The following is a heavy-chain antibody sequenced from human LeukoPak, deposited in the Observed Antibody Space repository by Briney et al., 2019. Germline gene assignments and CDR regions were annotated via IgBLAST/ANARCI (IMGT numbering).Heavy chain of an antibody. V-gene: IGHV3-48*01. D-gene: IGHD7-27*01. CDR3: ARDDLGTSYFYYGMDA. CDR2: ISSGGSTI. Sequence: GSLRLSCTASGFTFSDYSMNWVRQAPGKGLEWISYISSGGSTIYYADSVKGRFTISRDNAKKSLYLEMNSLRAEDTAVYYCARDDLGTSYFYYGMDAWGQGTTVTVSS. CDR1: GFTFSDYS. J-gene: IGHJ6*02.